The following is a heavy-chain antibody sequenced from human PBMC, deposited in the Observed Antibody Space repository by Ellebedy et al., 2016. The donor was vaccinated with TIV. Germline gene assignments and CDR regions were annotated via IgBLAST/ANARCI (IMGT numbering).Heavy chain of an antibody. J-gene: IGHJ4*02. V-gene: IGHV3-23*01. CDR3: ARGGRHDGGGVIDY. D-gene: IGHD2-21*01. CDR2: IKAGGDNT. Sequence: PGGSLRLSCAASGFTFINYWMTWVCPAAGMGLDWVATIKAGGDNTFYADSVKGRFTVYRDNSKNTLYLLMNSLRAEDTAVYYCARGGRHDGGGVIDYWGQGTLVSVSS. CDR1: GFTFINYW.